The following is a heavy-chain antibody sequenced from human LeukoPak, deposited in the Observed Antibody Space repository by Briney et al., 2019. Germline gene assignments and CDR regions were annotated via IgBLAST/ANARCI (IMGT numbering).Heavy chain of an antibody. CDR3: ASHPPGGSPCMYLAV. J-gene: IGHJ6*03. CDR2: IYYSGST. D-gene: IGHD2-15*01. Sequence: PSETLPLTCLVTRGSIRSSRYHWGWIRQPPGKGLEWIGSIYYSGSTYYNPSLKSRVTISVDTSKNQFSLKLISVTATDTAVYYCASHPPGGSPCMYLAVWDKGNTVTVSS. V-gene: IGHV4-39*01. CDR1: RGSIRSSRYH.